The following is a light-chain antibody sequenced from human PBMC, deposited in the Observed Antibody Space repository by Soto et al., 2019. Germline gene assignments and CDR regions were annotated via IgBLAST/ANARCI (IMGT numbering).Light chain of an antibody. V-gene: IGLV2-23*01. CDR2: KGS. Sequence: QAVVTQPASVSGSPGQSITISCTGTSSDVGSYNLVSWYQQHPGKAPKLMIYKGSKRPSGVSNRFSGSKSGNTASLTISGLQAEDEADYYCCSYAGSSTVFGGGTKLTVL. CDR1: SSDVGSYNL. J-gene: IGLJ2*01. CDR3: CSYAGSSTV.